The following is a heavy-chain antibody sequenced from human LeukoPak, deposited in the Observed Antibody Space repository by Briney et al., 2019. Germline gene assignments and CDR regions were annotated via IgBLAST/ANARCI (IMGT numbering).Heavy chain of an antibody. J-gene: IGHJ3*02. CDR3: ARGYYYDSSGYYSDAFDI. CDR1: GGSISGSSYY. CDR2: IYYSGST. D-gene: IGHD3-22*01. Sequence: PSETLSLTCTVSGGSISGSSYYWGWVRQPPGKGLEWIGNIYYSGSTYYNPSLKSRVTISVDTSKNQFSLRLTSVTAADTAVYYCARGYYYDSSGYYSDAFDIWGQGTMVTVSS. V-gene: IGHV4-39*07.